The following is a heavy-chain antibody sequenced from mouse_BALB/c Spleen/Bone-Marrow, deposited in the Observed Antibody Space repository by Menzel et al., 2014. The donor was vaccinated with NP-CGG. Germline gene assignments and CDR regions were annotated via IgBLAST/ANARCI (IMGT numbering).Heavy chain of an antibody. CDR1: GYTFTDYA. Sequence: QVQLQQPGPELVRPGVSVKISCKGSGYTFTDYAMHWVKQSHAKSLEWIGVISTYSGNTNYNQKFKGKATMTVDKSSSTAYKELARLTSEDSAIYYCARSGNGYDWFAYWGQGTLVTVSA. CDR3: ARSGNGYDWFAY. J-gene: IGHJ3*01. CDR2: ISTYSGNT. D-gene: IGHD2-2*01. V-gene: IGHV1-67*01.